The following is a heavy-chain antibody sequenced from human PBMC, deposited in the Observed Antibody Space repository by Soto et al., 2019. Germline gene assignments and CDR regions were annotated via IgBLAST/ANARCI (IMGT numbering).Heavy chain of an antibody. D-gene: IGHD3-3*01. Sequence: SVKVSCKASGGTFISYAISWGLQAPGQGLEWMGGIIPIFGTANYAQKFQGRVTITADESTSTAYMELSSLRSEDTAVYYCARATYYDFWSGYPYYYYGMDVRGQGTTVTVSS. J-gene: IGHJ6*02. CDR3: ARATYYDFWSGYPYYYYGMDV. V-gene: IGHV1-69*13. CDR2: IIPIFGTA. CDR1: GGTFISYA.